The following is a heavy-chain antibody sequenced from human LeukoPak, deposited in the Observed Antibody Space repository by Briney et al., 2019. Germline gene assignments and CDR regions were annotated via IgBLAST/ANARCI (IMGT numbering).Heavy chain of an antibody. CDR1: GGSISSYY. J-gene: IGHJ2*01. V-gene: IGHV4-59*01. D-gene: IGHD6-19*01. CDR2: IYYSGST. Sequence: SETLSLTCTVSGGSISSYYWSWIRQPPGKGLEWIGYIYYSGSTNYNPSLKSRVTMSADTSTNQFSLKLSSVTAADTAVYYCARQTSRSYWYFDLWGCGTLVTVSS. CDR3: ARQTSRSYWYFDL.